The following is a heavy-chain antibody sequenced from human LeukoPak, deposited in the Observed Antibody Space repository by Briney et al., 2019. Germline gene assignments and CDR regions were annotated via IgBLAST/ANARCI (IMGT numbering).Heavy chain of an antibody. V-gene: IGHV3-74*01. Sequence: PGGTLRLSCAASGFTFSSYGMSWVRQAPGKGLMWVSRIGSNGLTLYADSVRDRFTISRDNGKNTIYLQMNSLRVDDTAIYYCAKAATYFYGSVTYDWFESWGQGTLVTVSS. CDR2: IGSNGLT. CDR3: AKAATYFYGSVTYDWFES. J-gene: IGHJ5*01. CDR1: GFTFSSYG. D-gene: IGHD3-10*01.